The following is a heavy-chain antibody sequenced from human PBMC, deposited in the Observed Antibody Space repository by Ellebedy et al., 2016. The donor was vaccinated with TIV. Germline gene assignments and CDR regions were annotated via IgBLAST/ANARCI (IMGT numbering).Heavy chain of an antibody. CDR3: TTESSGPIDY. Sequence: PGGSLRLPCAASGFTFPNAWMSWVRPPPGKGLEWVGRIKSKTDGGTTDYAAPVKGRFTISRDDSKNTLYLQMNSLKTEDTAVYYCTTESSGPIDYWGQGTLVTVSS. V-gene: IGHV3-15*01. D-gene: IGHD3-22*01. CDR1: GFTFPNAW. CDR2: IKSKTDGGTT. J-gene: IGHJ4*02.